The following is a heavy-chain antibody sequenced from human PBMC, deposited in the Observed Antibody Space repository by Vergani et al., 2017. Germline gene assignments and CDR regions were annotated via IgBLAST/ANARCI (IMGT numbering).Heavy chain of an antibody. D-gene: IGHD3-9*01. J-gene: IGHJ4*02. Sequence: QVQVVQSGAEVKKSGASVKVSCKTSGYTFSNYYMHWVRQAPGQGLEWMGIINPSGGHTNYAQKFQGRVTMTRDTSTSTVYMELSSLRSEDTAIYYCASWDYGILTGYRYWGQGTLVTVSA. V-gene: IGHV1-46*03. CDR3: ASWDYGILTGYRY. CDR1: GYTFSNYY. CDR2: INPSGGHT.